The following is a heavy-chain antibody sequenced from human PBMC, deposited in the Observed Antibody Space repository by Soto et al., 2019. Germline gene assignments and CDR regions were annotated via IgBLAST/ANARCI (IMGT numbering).Heavy chain of an antibody. CDR1: GFTFDEYA. V-gene: IGHV3-9*01. D-gene: IGHD4-17*01. Sequence: EVQLVDSGGGLVQPGRSLRLSCAASGFTFDEYAMNWVRQAPGKGLEWVSGISWNSGIIGYADSVKGRFTISRDNAKNSLYLQMNCLRAEDTALYYCAKDSFVRADYGDYGYFDYWGHGTLVTVSS. J-gene: IGHJ4*01. CDR2: ISWNSGII. CDR3: AKDSFVRADYGDYGYFDY.